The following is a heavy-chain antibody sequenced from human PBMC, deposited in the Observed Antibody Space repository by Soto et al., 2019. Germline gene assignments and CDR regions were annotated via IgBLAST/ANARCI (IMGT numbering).Heavy chain of an antibody. V-gene: IGHV1-18*01. Sequence: HLVQSGPEVKKPGASVTVSCKTSGDTFTNFGLSWVRQAPGQGLEWMGWIATYNANRNYAQKFQGRLTLTTDTSTSTAYMELKSLGYDDTAVYYCARVLRGVVNWFDPWGQGTLVTVSS. D-gene: IGHD3-10*01. CDR2: IATYNANR. J-gene: IGHJ5*02. CDR3: ARVLRGVVNWFDP. CDR1: GDTFTNFG.